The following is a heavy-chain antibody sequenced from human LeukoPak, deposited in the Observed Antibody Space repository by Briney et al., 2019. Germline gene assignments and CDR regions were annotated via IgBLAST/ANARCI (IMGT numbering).Heavy chain of an antibody. CDR1: GFTFSRYS. CDR3: ARDYSSSWDY. J-gene: IGHJ4*02. D-gene: IGHD6-13*01. CDR2: IWYDGSGK. V-gene: IGHV3-33*01. Sequence: GGSLRLSCAASGFTFSRYSMHWVRQPPGKGLEWVAIIWYDGSGKYYADSVKGRSTISRDNSNNTLFLQMSSLRVEDTALYYCARDYSSSWDYWGQGTLVTVSS.